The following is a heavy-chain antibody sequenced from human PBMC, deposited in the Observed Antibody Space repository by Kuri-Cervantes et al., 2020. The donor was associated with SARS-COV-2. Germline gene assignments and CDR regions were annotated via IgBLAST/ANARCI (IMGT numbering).Heavy chain of an antibody. D-gene: IGHD4-11*01. J-gene: IGHJ4*02. CDR3: ARDSMTTRDFDY. CDR2: LTNDGSDA. CDR1: GFTFSSYW. V-gene: IGHV3-74*01. Sequence: GGFLRLSGVASGFTFSSYWMHWVGQAPGKGLVWVSRLTNDGSDAIFADSVKGRFTISRDNAKNMWYLYMNSLRAADTAVYYCARDSMTTRDFDYWGQGTLVTVSS.